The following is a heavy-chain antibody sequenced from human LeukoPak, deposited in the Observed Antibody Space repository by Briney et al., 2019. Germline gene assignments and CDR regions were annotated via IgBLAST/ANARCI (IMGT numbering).Heavy chain of an antibody. D-gene: IGHD3-3*01. CDR1: GGSISSYY. Sequence: SETLSLTCTVSGGSISSYYWSWIRQPPGKGLEWIGYIYYSGSTNYNPSLKSRVTISVDTSKNQFSLKLNSVTAADTAVYYCARGADYDFRSGSPTYFDYWGQGTLVTVSS. V-gene: IGHV4-59*01. CDR3: ARGADYDFRSGSPTYFDY. CDR2: IYYSGST. J-gene: IGHJ4*02.